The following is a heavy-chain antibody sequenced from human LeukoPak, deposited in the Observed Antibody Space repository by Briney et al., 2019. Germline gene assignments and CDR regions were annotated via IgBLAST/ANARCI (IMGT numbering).Heavy chain of an antibody. CDR3: ARTYSTPDV. CDR1: GGSVSSSDYY. V-gene: IGHV4-39*01. J-gene: IGHJ6*02. CDR2: VHYTGGT. Sequence: SETLSLTCTVSGGSVSSSDYYWGGVPQPPGKGVEWMGSVHYTGGTSYNPSLKSRVTMSVDTSKNQFSLRRTSVTAADTAVYYCARTYSTPDVWGQGTMVTVSS. D-gene: IGHD2-15*01.